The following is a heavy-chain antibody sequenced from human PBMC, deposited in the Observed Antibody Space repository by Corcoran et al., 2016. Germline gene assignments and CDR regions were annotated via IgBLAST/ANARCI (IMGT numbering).Heavy chain of an antibody. D-gene: IGHD2-21*02. V-gene: IGHV4-59*01. CDR3: ARGSPGYCGGDCYSAFDI. CDR2: IYYSGST. CDR1: GGSISSYY. J-gene: IGHJ3*02. Sequence: QVQLQESGPGLVKPSETMSLTCTVSGGSISSYYWSWIRQPPGKGLEWIGYIYYSGSTNYNPSLKSRVTISVDTSKNQFSLKLSSVTAADTAVYDCARGSPGYCGGDCYSAFDIWGQGTMVTVSS.